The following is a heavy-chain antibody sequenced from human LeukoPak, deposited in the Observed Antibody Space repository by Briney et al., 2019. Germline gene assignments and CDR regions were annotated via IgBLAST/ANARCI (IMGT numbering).Heavy chain of an antibody. CDR1: GYTFTSYG. CDR3: ARAYCSTTSCYAFDI. CDR2: INANNGNT. Sequence: ASVKVSCKASGYTFTSYGITWVRQAPGQGLEWMGWINANNGNTNYAQNLQGRVTMTRDTSTSTAYMELNSLRSEDTAVYYCARAYCSTTSCYAFDIWGQGTMVTVSS. D-gene: IGHD2-2*01. V-gene: IGHV1-18*01. J-gene: IGHJ3*02.